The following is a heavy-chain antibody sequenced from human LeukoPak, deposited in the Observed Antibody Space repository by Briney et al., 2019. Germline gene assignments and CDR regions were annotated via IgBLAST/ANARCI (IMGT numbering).Heavy chain of an antibody. CDR1: GFTFSSYA. J-gene: IGHJ4*02. CDR2: ISSSGSTT. V-gene: IGHV3-48*03. Sequence: GGSLRLSCAASGFTFSSYAMSWVRQAPGKGLEWISYISSSGSTTYYADSVKGRFTISRDNSAKNSVYLQMNSLRAEDTAVYYCARNDGYWGQGTLVTVSS. CDR3: ARNDGY.